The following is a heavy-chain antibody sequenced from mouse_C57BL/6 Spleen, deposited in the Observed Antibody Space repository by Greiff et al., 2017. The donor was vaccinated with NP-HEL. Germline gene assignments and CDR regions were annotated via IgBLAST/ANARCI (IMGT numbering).Heavy chain of an antibody. Sequence: VQLQQSGAELVRPGASVTLSCKASGYTFTDYEMHWVKQTPVHGLEWIGAIDPETGGTAYNQKFKGKAILTADKSSSTAYMELRSLTSEDSAVYYCTRSPLRRYFDYWGQGTTLTVSS. CDR2: IDPETGGT. J-gene: IGHJ2*01. CDR1: GYTFTDYE. D-gene: IGHD1-2*01. V-gene: IGHV1-15*01. CDR3: TRSPLRRYFDY.